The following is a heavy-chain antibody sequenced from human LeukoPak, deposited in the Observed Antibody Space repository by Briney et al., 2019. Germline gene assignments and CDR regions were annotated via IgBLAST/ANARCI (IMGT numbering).Heavy chain of an antibody. J-gene: IGHJ3*02. V-gene: IGHV3-23*01. D-gene: IGHD1-26*01. Sequence: GGSLRLSCAASGFTFSSYAMSWVRQAPGKGLEWVSAISGGGGSTYYADSVKGRFTISKDISKSTLYVQMNSLRADDTAVYYCARAYSGSLTTFDIWGQGTVVTVSS. CDR1: GFTFSSYA. CDR2: ISGGGGST. CDR3: ARAYSGSLTTFDI.